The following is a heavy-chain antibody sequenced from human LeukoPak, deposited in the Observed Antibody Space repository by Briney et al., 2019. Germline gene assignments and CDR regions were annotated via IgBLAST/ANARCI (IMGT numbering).Heavy chain of an antibody. CDR1: GFTFSSYA. CDR3: GKEGGA. V-gene: IGHV3-23*01. J-gene: IGHJ5*02. Sequence: GGSLRLSCAASGFTFSSYAMSWVRQAPGKGLEWVSAIGGRGGSTYYADSLGGRFTISRDNSKDMVYLQMNSLKVEDTATYYCGKEGGAWGQGTKVTVSS. CDR2: IGGRGGST. D-gene: IGHD3-16*01.